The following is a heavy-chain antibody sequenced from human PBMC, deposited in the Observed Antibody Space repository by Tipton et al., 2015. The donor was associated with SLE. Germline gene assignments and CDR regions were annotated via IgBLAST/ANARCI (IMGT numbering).Heavy chain of an antibody. V-gene: IGHV3-23*01. Sequence: SLRLSCVASGFTFNMYTMSRVRQAPGRGLEWVSSSGGSGGGTYYAGSVEGRFTISRDKSKNTLYLQMNSLRAEDTATYFCAKDLYSGGRPVGFDYWGQGLLVTVSS. J-gene: IGHJ4*02. CDR3: AKDLYSGGRPVGFDY. CDR1: GFTFNMYT. D-gene: IGHD1-26*01. CDR2: SGGSGGGT.